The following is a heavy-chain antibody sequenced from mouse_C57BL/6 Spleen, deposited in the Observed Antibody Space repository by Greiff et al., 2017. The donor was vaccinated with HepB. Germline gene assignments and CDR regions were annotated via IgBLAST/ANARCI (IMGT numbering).Heavy chain of an antibody. D-gene: IGHD1-1*01. CDR2: IHPNSGST. CDR1: GYTFTSYW. V-gene: IGHV1-64*01. Sequence: QVQLQQPGAELVKPGASVKLSCKASGYTFTSYWMHWVKQRPGQGLEWIGMIHPNSGSTNYNEKFKSKATLTVDKSSSTAYMQLSSLTSEDSAVYYCARFLYYGSSRYFDVWGTGTTVTVSS. J-gene: IGHJ1*03. CDR3: ARFLYYGSSRYFDV.